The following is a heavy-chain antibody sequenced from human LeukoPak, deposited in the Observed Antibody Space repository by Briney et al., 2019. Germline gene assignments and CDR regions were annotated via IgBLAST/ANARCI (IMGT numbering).Heavy chain of an antibody. D-gene: IGHD6-6*01. CDR2: ISYDGSNK. CDR3: AREEDSHYYFDY. V-gene: IGHV3-30*03. Sequence: GGSLRLSCAASGFTFSSYGMHWVRQAPGKGLEWVAVISYDGSNKYYADSVKGRFTISRDNSKNTLYLQMNSLRAEDTAVYYCAREEDSHYYFDYWGQGTLVTVSS. J-gene: IGHJ4*02. CDR1: GFTFSSYG.